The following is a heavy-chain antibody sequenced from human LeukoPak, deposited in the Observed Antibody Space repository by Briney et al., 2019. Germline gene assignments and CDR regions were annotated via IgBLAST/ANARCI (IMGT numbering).Heavy chain of an antibody. CDR3: ARSSLYCSSTSCYQDYYYGMDV. D-gene: IGHD2-2*01. CDR2: IIPIFGIA. V-gene: IGHV1-69*04. CDR1: GGTFSCYA. J-gene: IGHJ6*02. Sequence: GASVTVSCKASGGTFSCYAISWVRQAPGQGLEWMGRIIPIFGIANYAQKFQGRVTITADKPTSTAYMELSSLRSEDTAVYYCARSSLYCSSTSCYQDYYYGMDVWGQGTTVTVSS.